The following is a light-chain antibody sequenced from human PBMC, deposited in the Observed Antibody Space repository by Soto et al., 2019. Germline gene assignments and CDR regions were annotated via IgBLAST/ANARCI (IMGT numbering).Light chain of an antibody. V-gene: IGKV1-5*03. CDR2: QAS. J-gene: IGKJ1*01. CDR3: QQYNSFPWT. CDR1: QSISSW. Sequence: DIQMTQSPSTLSASVGDRVIITCRASQSISSWLAWYQQKAGKAPKLLIYQASSLEGGVQSRFSGSGSGTEFTLTISSLQPDDLATYYCQQYNSFPWTFGQGTRVEFK.